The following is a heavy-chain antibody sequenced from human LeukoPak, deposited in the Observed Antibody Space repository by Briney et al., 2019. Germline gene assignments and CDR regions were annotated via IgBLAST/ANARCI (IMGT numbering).Heavy chain of an antibody. D-gene: IGHD6-13*01. CDR1: GYTFTGYY. V-gene: IGHV1-2*02. J-gene: IGHJ6*03. CDR2: INPNSGGT. CDR3: ARVGPYSSSWYSYYMDV. Sequence: ASVKVSCKASGYTFTGYYMHWVRQAPGQGLEWMGWINPNSGGTNYAQKFQGRVTMTRDTSISTAYMELSRLRSDDTAVYYCARVGPYSSSWYSYYMDVWGKGTTVTVSS.